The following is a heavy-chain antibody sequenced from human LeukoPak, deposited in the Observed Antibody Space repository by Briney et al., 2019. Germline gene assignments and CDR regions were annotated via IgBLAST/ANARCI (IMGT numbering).Heavy chain of an antibody. D-gene: IGHD3-10*01. CDR1: GFTFNNYA. V-gene: IGHV3-23*01. CDR3: AKDLYGSGSYLGMWFY. J-gene: IGHJ4*02. Sequence: AGGSLRLSCAASGFTFNNYAMNWVRQAPGKGLEWVSSISGGGETTYYADSAKGRFTISRDNSQNTLYLQMNSLRAEDTAVYYCAKDLYGSGSYLGMWFYWGQGTLVTVSS. CDR2: ISGGGETT.